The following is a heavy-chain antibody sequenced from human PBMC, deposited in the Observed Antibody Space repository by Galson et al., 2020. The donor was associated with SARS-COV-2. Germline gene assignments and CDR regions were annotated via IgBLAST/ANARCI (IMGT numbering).Heavy chain of an antibody. CDR3: AISAIAPDVFDI. CDR2: IRSKAYGGTT. Sequence: GESLKISCTASGFTFGDYAMSWVRQAPGKGLEWVGFIRSKAYGGTTEYAASVKGRFTISRDDSKSIAYLQMNSLRAEDTAVYYCAISAIAPDVFDIWGQGTMVTVSS. CDR1: GFTFGDYA. V-gene: IGHV3-49*04. J-gene: IGHJ3*02. D-gene: IGHD2-21*01.